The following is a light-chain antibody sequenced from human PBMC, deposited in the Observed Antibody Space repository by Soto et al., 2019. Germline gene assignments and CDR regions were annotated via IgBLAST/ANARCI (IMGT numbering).Light chain of an antibody. CDR1: QTISSW. CDR3: QHYNSYSEA. V-gene: IGKV1-5*03. Sequence: IQMTQYPSSLSASLGDTITITCRASQTISSWLAWYQQKPGKAPKLLIYKASTLKSGVPSRFSGSGCGTEFTLTISSLQPDDFATYYCQHYNSYSEAFGQGTKVDI. J-gene: IGKJ1*01. CDR2: KAS.